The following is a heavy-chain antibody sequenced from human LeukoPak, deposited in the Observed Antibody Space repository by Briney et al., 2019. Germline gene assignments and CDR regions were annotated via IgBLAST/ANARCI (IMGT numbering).Heavy chain of an antibody. Sequence: RGESLKISCKGSGYRFTTYWIGWVRQMPGKGLEWMGIIYPGDSDTRYSPSFQGQITISADKSISTAYLQWSSLKASDTAMYYCARRLSGYYADYWGRGPLVTVSS. J-gene: IGHJ4*02. D-gene: IGHD3-22*01. CDR2: IYPGDSDT. V-gene: IGHV5-51*01. CDR3: ARRLSGYYADY. CDR1: GYRFTTYW.